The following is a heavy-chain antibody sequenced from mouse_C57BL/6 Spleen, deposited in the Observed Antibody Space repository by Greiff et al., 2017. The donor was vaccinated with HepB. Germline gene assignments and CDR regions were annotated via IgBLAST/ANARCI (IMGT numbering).Heavy chain of an antibody. CDR3: ARAIHCYGSSPFAY. V-gene: IGHV3-6*01. Sequence: EVQLQQSGPGLVKPSQSLSLTCSVTGYSITSGYYWNWIRQFPGNKLEWMGYISYDGSNNYNPSLKNRISITRDTSKNQFFLKLNSVTTEDTATYYCARAIHCYGSSPFAYWGQGTLVTVSA. CDR1: GYSITSGYY. D-gene: IGHD1-1*01. CDR2: ISYDGSN. J-gene: IGHJ3*01.